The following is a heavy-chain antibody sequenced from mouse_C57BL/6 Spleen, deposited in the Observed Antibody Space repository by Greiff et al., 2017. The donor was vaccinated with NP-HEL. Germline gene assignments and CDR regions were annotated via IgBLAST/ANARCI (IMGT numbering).Heavy chain of an antibody. CDR1: GYTFTSYT. CDR3: ARLGDYAYFDY. D-gene: IGHD2-4*01. Sequence: VQLQQSGAELARPGASVKMSCKASGYTFTSYTMHWVKQRPGQGLEWIGYINPSSGYTKYNQKFKDKATLTADKSSSTAYMQLSSLTSEDSAVYYCARLGDYAYFDYWGQGTTLTVSS. CDR2: INPSSGYT. J-gene: IGHJ2*01. V-gene: IGHV1-4*01.